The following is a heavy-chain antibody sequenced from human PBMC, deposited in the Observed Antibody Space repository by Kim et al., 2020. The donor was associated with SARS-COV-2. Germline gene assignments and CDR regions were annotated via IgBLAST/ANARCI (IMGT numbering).Heavy chain of an antibody. CDR1: GYTFTGYY. CDR3: ARVCSGGSCYSPYYGMDV. D-gene: IGHD2-15*01. J-gene: IGHJ6*02. Sequence: ASVKVSCKASGYTFTGYYMHWVRQAPGQGLEWMGRINPNSGGTNYAQKFQGRVTMTRDTSISTAYMELSRLRSDDTAVYYCARVCSGGSCYSPYYGMDVWGQGTTVTVSS. V-gene: IGHV1-2*06. CDR2: INPNSGGT.